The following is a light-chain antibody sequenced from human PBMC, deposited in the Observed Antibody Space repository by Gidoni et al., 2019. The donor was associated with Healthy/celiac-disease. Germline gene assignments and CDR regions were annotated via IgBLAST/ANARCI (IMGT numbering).Light chain of an antibody. Sequence: LSCRASQSVSSNLAWYQQKPGQAPRLLIYGASTRATGIPARFSGSGSGTEFTLTISSLQSEDFAVYYCQQYNNWPPITFGQGTRLEIK. CDR3: QQYNNWPPIT. CDR1: QSVSSN. CDR2: GAS. V-gene: IGKV3-15*01. J-gene: IGKJ5*01.